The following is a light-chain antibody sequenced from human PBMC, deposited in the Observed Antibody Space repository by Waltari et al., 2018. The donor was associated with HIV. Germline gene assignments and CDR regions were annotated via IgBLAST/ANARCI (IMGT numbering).Light chain of an antibody. CDR1: SSDIATY. V-gene: IGLV2-14*01. CDR2: DAN. CDR3: ASYTRTSTVV. J-gene: IGLJ3*02. Sequence: QSALTQPASVSGSLGQSITISCIGISSDIATYVSWYQHHPDNAPRLVIYDANTRPSGIPLRFSGSKSGNTASLTISGLQAEDEADYYCASYTRTSTVVFGGGTKVTVL.